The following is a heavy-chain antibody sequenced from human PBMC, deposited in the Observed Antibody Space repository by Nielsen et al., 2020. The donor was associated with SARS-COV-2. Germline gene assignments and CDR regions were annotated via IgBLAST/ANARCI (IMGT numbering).Heavy chain of an antibody. CDR3: ARPITNNYYYYYMDV. D-gene: IGHD1-1*01. J-gene: IGHJ6*03. Sequence: SVKVSCKSSGGTFSSSAISWVRQAPGQGLEWMGGIIPIFGTANYAQKFQGRVTITADESTSTAYMELSSLRSEDTAVYYCARPITNNYYYYYMDVWGKGTTVTVSS. V-gene: IGHV1-69*13. CDR1: GGTFSSSA. CDR2: IIPIFGTA.